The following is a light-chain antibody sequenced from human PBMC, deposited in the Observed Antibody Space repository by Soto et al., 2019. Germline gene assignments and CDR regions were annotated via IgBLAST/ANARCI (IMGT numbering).Light chain of an antibody. J-gene: IGKJ4*01. CDR2: GAS. V-gene: IGKV3-20*01. CDR1: QSVSNNF. Sequence: IVLMQSPGTLSLSPGERATLSCRASQSVSNNFLAWYQQKPGQAPRLLIDGASSRATGTPDRFSGSGSGTDFTLTISRLEPEDLAVYYCQQYGTSPPLTFGGGTKVEIK. CDR3: QQYGTSPPLT.